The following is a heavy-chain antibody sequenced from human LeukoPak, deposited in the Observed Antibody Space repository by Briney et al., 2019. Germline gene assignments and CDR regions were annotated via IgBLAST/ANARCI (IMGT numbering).Heavy chain of an antibody. J-gene: IGHJ4*02. CDR1: GFTFSSYA. D-gene: IGHD3-10*01. CDR2: ISYDGNNK. V-gene: IGHV3-30*15. Sequence: GGSLRLSCAASGFTFSSYAMHWVRQAPGKGLEWVAVISYDGNNKYYADSVKGRFTISRDNSKNTLYLQMSSLRVEDTAVYYCARGRWTDVARGSYYFDYWGQGTLVSVSS. CDR3: ARGRWTDVARGSYYFDY.